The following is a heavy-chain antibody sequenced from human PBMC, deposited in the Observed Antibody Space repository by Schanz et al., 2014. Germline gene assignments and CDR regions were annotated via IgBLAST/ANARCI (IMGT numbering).Heavy chain of an antibody. CDR3: AKTPREYCNYDNCPNWFDS. D-gene: IGHD2-15*01. CDR1: GFTLSSYG. CDR2: ISSASSTI. V-gene: IGHV3-48*01. Sequence: EVQLVESGGGLVQPGGPLRLSCAASGFTLSSYGMHWVRQAPGKGLEWVSYISSASSTINYAGSVKGRFTISRDNAKNSLFLQMNSLRAEDTAVYYCAKTPREYCNYDNCPNWFDSWGQGTLVNASS. J-gene: IGHJ5*01.